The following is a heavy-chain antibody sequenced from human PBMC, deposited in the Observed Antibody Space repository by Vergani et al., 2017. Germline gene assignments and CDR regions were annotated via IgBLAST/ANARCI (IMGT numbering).Heavy chain of an antibody. CDR2: IYYSGST. Sequence: QVQLQESGPGLVKPSETLSLTCTVSGGSISSYYWSWIRQPPGKGLEWIGYIYYSGSTNYNPSLKSRVTISVDTSKNQFSLKLSSVTAADTAVYYCARLVPYDFWSGYYIDHFDYWGQGTLVTVSS. V-gene: IGHV4-59*01. CDR1: GGSISSYY. D-gene: IGHD3-3*01. CDR3: ARLVPYDFWSGYYIDHFDY. J-gene: IGHJ4*02.